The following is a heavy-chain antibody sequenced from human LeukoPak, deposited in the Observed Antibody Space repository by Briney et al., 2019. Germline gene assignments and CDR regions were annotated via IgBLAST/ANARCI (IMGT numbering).Heavy chain of an antibody. D-gene: IGHD3-10*01. CDR3: ATSVRGENDY. V-gene: IGHV4-4*07. Sequence: TETLSLTCTVSGGSISSYYWNWIRQPAGKGLEWIGRIHTSGGANYNPSLKSRVTMSVDTSKNEFSLQLSSVTAADTAVYYCATSVRGENDYCGQGTLVTVSS. CDR2: IHTSGGA. CDR1: GGSISSYY. J-gene: IGHJ4*02.